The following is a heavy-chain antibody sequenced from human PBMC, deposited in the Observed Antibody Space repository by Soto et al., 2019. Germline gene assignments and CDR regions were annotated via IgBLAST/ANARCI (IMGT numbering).Heavy chain of an antibody. J-gene: IGHJ4*02. V-gene: IGHV3-72*01. CDR2: IKNKANSYGT. CDR1: GFTFSDHY. Sequence: EVQLVESGGGLVQPGGSLRLSCAASGFTFSDHYIDWVRQAPGKGLEWVGRIKNKANSYGTQSAASVKGRITISRDDSQSSVYLQMNSLKTEDTSVYYCARVALRSGGYRSVFDYWGQGTLVTVSS. D-gene: IGHD3-10*01. CDR3: ARVALRSGGYRSVFDY.